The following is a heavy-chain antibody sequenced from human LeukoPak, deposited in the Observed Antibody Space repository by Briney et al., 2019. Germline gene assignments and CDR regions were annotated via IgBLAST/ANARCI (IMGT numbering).Heavy chain of an antibody. CDR3: ARDVPTTYYYDSSSYYYFDY. V-gene: IGHV1-2*02. J-gene: IGHJ4*02. D-gene: IGHD3-22*01. CDR2: INPNSGGT. CDR1: GYTFTGYY. Sequence: ASVKVSCKASGYTFTGYYMHWVRQAPGQGLEWMGWINPNSGGTNYAQKLQGRVTMTTDTSTSTAYMELRSLRSDDTAVYYCARDVPTTYYYDSSSYYYFDYWGQGTLVTVSS.